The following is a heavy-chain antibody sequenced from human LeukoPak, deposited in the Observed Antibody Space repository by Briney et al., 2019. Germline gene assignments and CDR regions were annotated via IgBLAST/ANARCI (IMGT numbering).Heavy chain of an antibody. Sequence: HPGGSLRLSCAASGFTVSSNYMSWVRQAPGKGLEWVSVIYSGGSIYYADSVKGRFTISRDNSKNTLYLQMNSLRAEDTAVYYCAKHRENYADSCLGDYWGQGTLVTVSS. V-gene: IGHV3-53*01. CDR2: IYSGGSI. D-gene: IGHD4-17*01. CDR1: GFTVSSNY. CDR3: AKHRENYADSCLGDY. J-gene: IGHJ4*02.